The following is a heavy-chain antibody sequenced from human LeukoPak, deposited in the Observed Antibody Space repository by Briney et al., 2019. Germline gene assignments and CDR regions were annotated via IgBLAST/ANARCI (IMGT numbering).Heavy chain of an antibody. D-gene: IGHD3-22*01. J-gene: IGHJ3*02. CDR3: AGLYDSSGYYSSWAFDI. CDR1: GGSISSYY. V-gene: IGHV4-59*01. Sequence: SETLSLTCTVSGGSISSYYWSWIRQPPGKGLEWIGYIYYSGSTNYNPSLKSRVTISVDTSKNQFSLKLSSVTAADTAVYYCAGLYDSSGYYSSWAFDIWGQGTMVTVSS. CDR2: IYYSGST.